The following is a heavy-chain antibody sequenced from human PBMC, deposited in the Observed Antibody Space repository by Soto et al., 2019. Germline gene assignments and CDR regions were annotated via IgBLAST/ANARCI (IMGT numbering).Heavy chain of an antibody. CDR1: GGTFRNYA. CDR2: IIPVLGAA. V-gene: IGHV1-69*11. Sequence: QVQLVQSGAEVKKPGSSVKVSCKASGGTFRNYAISWVRQAPGQGLECVGGIIPVLGAANYAQNFQGRVSITADESTSTVYMVLSSLRSEDTAVYYCARVEAGAYYQVYYGMEVWGQGTTVTVSS. D-gene: IGHD3-22*01. CDR3: ARVEAGAYYQVYYGMEV. J-gene: IGHJ6*02.